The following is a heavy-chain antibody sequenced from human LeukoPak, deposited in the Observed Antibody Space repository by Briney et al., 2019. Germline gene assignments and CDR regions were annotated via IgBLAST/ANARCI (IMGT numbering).Heavy chain of an antibody. V-gene: IGHV4-59*12. CDR3: ARVKAVAGTLPHLLDY. CDR1: DGSISSSS. CDR2: IYHSGST. J-gene: IGHJ4*01. Sequence: SETLSLTCSVSDGSISSSSWSWIRQPPGKGLEWIGYIYHSGSTNYNPSLKSRVTISVDTSKNQFSLKLTSVTVADTAVYFCARVKAVAGTLPHLLDYWGQGTLVTVSS. D-gene: IGHD6-19*01.